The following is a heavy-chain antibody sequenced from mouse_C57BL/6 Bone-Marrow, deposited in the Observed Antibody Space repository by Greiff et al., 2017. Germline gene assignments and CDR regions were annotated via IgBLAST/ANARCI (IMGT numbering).Heavy chain of an antibody. Sequence: VQLQQSGPELVKPGASVKISCKASGYTFTDYYMNWVKQSHGQSLEWIGDINPNNGGTSYNQKFKGKATLTVDKSSSTAYMELRSLTSEDSAVYYSARSYDYGYFDVWGTGTTVTVSS. V-gene: IGHV1-26*01. CDR3: ARSYDYGYFDV. J-gene: IGHJ1*03. CDR2: INPNNGGT. D-gene: IGHD2-4*01. CDR1: GYTFTDYY.